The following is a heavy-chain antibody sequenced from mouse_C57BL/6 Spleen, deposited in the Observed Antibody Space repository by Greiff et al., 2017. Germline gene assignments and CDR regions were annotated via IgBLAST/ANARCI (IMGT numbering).Heavy chain of an antibody. D-gene: IGHD2-12*01. Sequence: QVQLQQPGAELLKPGASVKMSCKASGYTFTSYWITWVKQRPGQGLEWIGDIYPGSGSTNYNEKFKSKATLTVETSSSTAYMQLSSLTSEDSAVYYFVREGYCYEYAMDYWGQGTSVTVSS. CDR1: GYTFTSYW. J-gene: IGHJ4*01. CDR2: IYPGSGST. V-gene: IGHV1-55*01. CDR3: VREGYCYEYAMDY.